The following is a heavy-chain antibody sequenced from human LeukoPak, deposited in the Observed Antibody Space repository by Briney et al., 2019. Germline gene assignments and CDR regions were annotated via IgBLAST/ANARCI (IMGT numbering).Heavy chain of an antibody. V-gene: IGHV4-39*01. Sequence: SETLSLTCTVSGGSISSSSYYWGWIRQPPGKGLEWIGSIYYSGSTYYNPSLKSRVTISVDTSKNQFSLKLSPVTAADTAVYYCARGDIVVVVAAVAFDIWGQGTMVTVSS. CDR2: IYYSGST. J-gene: IGHJ3*02. CDR3: ARGDIVVVVAAVAFDI. D-gene: IGHD2-15*01. CDR1: GGSISSSSYY.